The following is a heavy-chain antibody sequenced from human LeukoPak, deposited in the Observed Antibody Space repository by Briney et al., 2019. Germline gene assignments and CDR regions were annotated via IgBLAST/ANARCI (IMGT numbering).Heavy chain of an antibody. CDR1: GFSFSSYA. Sequence: GGSLRLSCAASGFSFSSYAMSWVRQAPGKGLEWVSHISHDGGSTYYADSVKGRFTISRDNSKNTLYLQMSGLKDEDTAIYYCAKVKFYFDNWGQGTLVTVSP. CDR3: AKVKFYFDN. V-gene: IGHV3-23*01. CDR2: ISHDGGST. J-gene: IGHJ4*02.